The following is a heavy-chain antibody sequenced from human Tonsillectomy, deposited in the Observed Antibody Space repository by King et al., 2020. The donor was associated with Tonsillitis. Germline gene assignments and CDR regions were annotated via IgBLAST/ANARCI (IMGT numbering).Heavy chain of an antibody. D-gene: IGHD2-15*01. CDR1: GVDFSTNW. Sequence: VQLVESGGGLVQPGGSLRLSCVASGVDFSTNWMSWVRQAPGKGLEWVADIKQDGSEEFYVDSVKGRFTISRDNAKNSLFLQMNSLRVEDTAFYYCARDAEYCSGGRCYSHWYFDLWGRGTLVTVSS. J-gene: IGHJ2*01. CDR3: ARDAEYCSGGRCYSHWYFDL. CDR2: IKQDGSEE. V-gene: IGHV3-7*03.